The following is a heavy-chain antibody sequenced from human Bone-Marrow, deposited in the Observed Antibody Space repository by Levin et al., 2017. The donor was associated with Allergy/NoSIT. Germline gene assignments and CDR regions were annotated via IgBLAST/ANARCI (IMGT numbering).Heavy chain of an antibody. V-gene: IGHV4-61*09. CDR2: IYTTGTT. CDR3: ARALFGNDYGDYYRFDY. D-gene: IGHD4-17*01. Sequence: LRLSCAVSGDSITSDSHFWSWIRQPAGKGLEWVGHIYTTGTTNYNPSLNSRVTLSLDTSKNQFSLRLTSVTAADTAVYFCARALFGNDYGDYYRFDYWGQGALVTVSS. J-gene: IGHJ4*02. CDR1: GDSITSDSHF.